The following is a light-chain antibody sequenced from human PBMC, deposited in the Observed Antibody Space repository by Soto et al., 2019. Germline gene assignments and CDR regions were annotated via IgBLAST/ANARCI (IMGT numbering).Light chain of an antibody. CDR1: SGSIGSNS. J-gene: IGLJ2*01. CDR3: QSYDTNTVV. Sequence: NFMLTQPHSVSESPGKTVTISCTRSSGSIGSNSVQWYRQRPGSAPTIVIYEDDHRPSGVPNRFAGSIDRSSNSASLTISGLQTEDEADYYCQSYDTNTVVFGGGTKLTVL. V-gene: IGLV6-57*04. CDR2: EDD.